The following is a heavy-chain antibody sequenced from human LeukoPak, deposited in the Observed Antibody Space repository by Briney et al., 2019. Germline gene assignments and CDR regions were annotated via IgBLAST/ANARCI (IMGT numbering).Heavy chain of an antibody. CDR3: ARGPRGDCGGDCYSGGVDY. CDR2: INHSGST. J-gene: IGHJ4*02. D-gene: IGHD2-21*02. Sequence: PSETLSLTCAVYGGSFSGYYWSWIRQPPGKGLEWIGEINHSGSTNYNPSLKSRVTISVDTSKNQFSLKLSSVTAADTAVYYCARGPRGDCGGDCYSGGVDYWGQGTLVTVSS. V-gene: IGHV4-34*01. CDR1: GGSFSGYY.